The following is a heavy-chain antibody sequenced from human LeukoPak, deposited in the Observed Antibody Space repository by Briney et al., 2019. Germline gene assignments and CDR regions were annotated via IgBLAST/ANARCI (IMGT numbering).Heavy chain of an antibody. Sequence: GGSLRLSCAASGFTFSSYSMNWVRQAPGKGLEWVSSISSSSSYIYYADSVKGRLTISRDNAKNSLYLQMNSLRAEDTAVYYCARDHGSSSGWYDFDYWGQGTLVTVSS. CDR2: ISSSSSYI. V-gene: IGHV3-21*01. CDR1: GFTFSSYS. J-gene: IGHJ4*02. D-gene: IGHD6-19*01. CDR3: ARDHGSSSGWYDFDY.